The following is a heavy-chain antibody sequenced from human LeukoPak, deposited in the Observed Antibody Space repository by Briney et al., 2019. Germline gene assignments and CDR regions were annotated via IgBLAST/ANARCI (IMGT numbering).Heavy chain of an antibody. V-gene: IGHV1-2*02. CDR2: INPNSGGT. CDR1: GYTFTGYY. J-gene: IGHJ4*02. Sequence: GASVKVSCKASGYTFTGYYMHWVRQAPGQGLEWMGWINPNSGGTNYAQKFQGRVTMTRDTSISTAYMELSRLRSDDTAVYYCAREPPSGSYYRRDFDYWGQGTLVTVSS. D-gene: IGHD1-26*01. CDR3: AREPPSGSYYRRDFDY.